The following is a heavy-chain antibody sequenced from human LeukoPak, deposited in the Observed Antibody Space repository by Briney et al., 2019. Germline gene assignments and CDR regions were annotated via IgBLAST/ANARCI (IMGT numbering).Heavy chain of an antibody. CDR1: GFTFSSYG. D-gene: IGHD1-1*01. CDR3: ARESGTTNSFDY. V-gene: IGHV3-30*02. Sequence: PGGSLRLSCAASGFTFSSYGMHWVRQAPGKGLEWVAFIRYDGSNIYYADSVKGRFTISRDNSKNTVYLQMNSLRAEDTAVYYCARESGTTNSFDYWGQGTLVTVSS. CDR2: IRYDGSNI. J-gene: IGHJ4*02.